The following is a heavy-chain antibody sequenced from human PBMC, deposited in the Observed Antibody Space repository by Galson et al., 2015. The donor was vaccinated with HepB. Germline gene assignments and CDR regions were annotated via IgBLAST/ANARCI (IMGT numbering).Heavy chain of an antibody. Sequence: SLRLSCAASGFRFNVYDMNWVRQAPGKGLEWVSGITNSGSRTYYAESGKGRFTISRDNSKNTVFLQMSSLRAEDTAINYCAKGAYMSSYSPYGMDAWGQGTTVIVSS. CDR1: GFRFNVYD. CDR3: AKGAYMSSYSPYGMDA. D-gene: IGHD6-6*01. J-gene: IGHJ6*02. V-gene: IGHV3-23*05. CDR2: ITNSGSRT.